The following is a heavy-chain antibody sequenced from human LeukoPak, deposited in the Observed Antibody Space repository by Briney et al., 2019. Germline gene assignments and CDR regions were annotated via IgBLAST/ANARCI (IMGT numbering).Heavy chain of an antibody. CDR3: ARDQSIAGPTTADY. CDR2: INTDASNT. J-gene: IGHJ4*02. CDR1: GFTFSRFW. Sequence: QPGGSLRLSCAASGFTFSRFWMHWVRQAPGKGLVWVSRINTDASNTTYADSVKGRFTIFRDNAKNTLYLQMNSLRAEDTAVYYCARDQSIAGPTTADYWGQGTLVTVSS. V-gene: IGHV3-74*01. D-gene: IGHD1-26*01.